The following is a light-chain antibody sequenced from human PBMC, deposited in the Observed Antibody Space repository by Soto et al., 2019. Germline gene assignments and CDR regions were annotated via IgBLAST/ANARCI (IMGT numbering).Light chain of an antibody. CDR2: SNN. V-gene: IGLV1-44*01. J-gene: IGLJ2*01. CDR1: SSNIGSNT. Sequence: QSVMTQPPSASGTPGQRVTISCSGSSSNIGSNTVNWYQQVPGTAPKLLIFSNNQRPSGVPDRFSGSKSYASASLAIGGLQSEDEADYYCAAWDDSLNGVVFGGGTKLTVL. CDR3: AAWDDSLNGVV.